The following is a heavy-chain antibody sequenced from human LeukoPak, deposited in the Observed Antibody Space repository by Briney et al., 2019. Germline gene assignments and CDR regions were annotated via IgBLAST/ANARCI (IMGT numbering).Heavy chain of an antibody. CDR1: GFTFSSYS. J-gene: IGHJ3*02. CDR2: ISSSSSYI. CDR3: ARVSAYYYDSSGYANDAFDI. V-gene: IGHV3-21*04. D-gene: IGHD3-22*01. Sequence: PGGSLRLSCAASGFTFSSYSMNWVRQAPGKGLEWVSSISSSSSYIYYADSVKGRFTISRDNAKNSLYLQMNSLRAEDTAVYYCARVSAYYYDSSGYANDAFDIWGQGTMVTVSS.